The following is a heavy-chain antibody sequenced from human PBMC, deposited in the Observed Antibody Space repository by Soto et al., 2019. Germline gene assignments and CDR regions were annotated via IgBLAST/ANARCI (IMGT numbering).Heavy chain of an antibody. CDR3: ARGSYNESNVGYFEL. CDR1: RGSISSSNW. V-gene: IGHV4-4*02. D-gene: IGHD1-1*01. J-gene: IGHJ2*01. CDR2: MYHTGIT. Sequence: QVQLQESGPGLVKPSGTLSLTCAVSRGSISSSNWWSWVRQSPGKGLEWIGAMYHTGITNYSPSLTSRVTMSVDKSQSQFSLKLTAVAGADTAVYFSARGSYNESNVGYFELWGRGTLVSVSS.